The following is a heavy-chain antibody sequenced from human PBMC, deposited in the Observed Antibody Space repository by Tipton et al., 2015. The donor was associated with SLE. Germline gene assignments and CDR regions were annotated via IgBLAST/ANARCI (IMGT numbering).Heavy chain of an antibody. CDR2: INHSGST. D-gene: IGHD3-3*01. Sequence: TLSLTCAVYGGSFSGYYWGWIRQPPGKGLEWIGEINHSGSTNYNPSLKSRVTISVDTSKNQFSLKLSSVTAADTAVYYCARGVVSGYDFWSGDPYNWFDPWGQGTLVTVSS. V-gene: IGHV4-34*01. CDR1: GGSFSGYY. J-gene: IGHJ5*02. CDR3: ARGVVSGYDFWSGDPYNWFDP.